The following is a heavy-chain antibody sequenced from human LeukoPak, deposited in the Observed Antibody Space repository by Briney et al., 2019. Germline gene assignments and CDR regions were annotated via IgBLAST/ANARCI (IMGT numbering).Heavy chain of an antibody. CDR1: GFTFSSYG. Sequence: GGSLRLSCAASGFTFSSYGMHWVRQAPGKGLEWVAVIWYDGSNKYYADSVKGRFTISRDNSKNTLYLQMNSLRAEDTAVYYCARATYYGSGSLSWFDPWGQGTLVTVPS. D-gene: IGHD3-10*01. CDR2: IWYDGSNK. J-gene: IGHJ5*02. CDR3: ARATYYGSGSLSWFDP. V-gene: IGHV3-33*01.